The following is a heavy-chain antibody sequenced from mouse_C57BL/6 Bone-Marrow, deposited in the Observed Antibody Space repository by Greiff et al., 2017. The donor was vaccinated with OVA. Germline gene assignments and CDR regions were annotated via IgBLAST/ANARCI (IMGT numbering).Heavy chain of an antibody. CDR1: GFTFTDYY. V-gene: IGHV7-3*01. Sequence: EVQRVESGGGLVQPGGSLSLSCAASGFTFTDYYMSWVRQPPGKALEWLGFIRNKANGYTTEYSASVKGRFTISRDNSQSILYLQMNALRAEDSATYYCARYTEGEFAYWGQGTLVTVSA. J-gene: IGHJ3*01. CDR2: IRNKANGYTT. CDR3: ARYTEGEFAY.